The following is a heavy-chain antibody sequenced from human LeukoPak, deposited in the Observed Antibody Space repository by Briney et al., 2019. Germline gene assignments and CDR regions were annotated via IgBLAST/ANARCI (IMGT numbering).Heavy chain of an antibody. CDR2: IKSETDGGTT. Sequence: KSGGSLRLSCAASGFTFSSAWMNWVRQAPGKGLEWVGRIKSETDGGTTDYAAPVKGTFTISRDDSENTLYLQMNSLKTEDTAVYYCTRRPSAAGRQYFDYWGQGTLVTVSS. D-gene: IGHD6-13*01. CDR1: GFTFSSAW. J-gene: IGHJ4*02. V-gene: IGHV3-15*07. CDR3: TRRPSAAGRQYFDY.